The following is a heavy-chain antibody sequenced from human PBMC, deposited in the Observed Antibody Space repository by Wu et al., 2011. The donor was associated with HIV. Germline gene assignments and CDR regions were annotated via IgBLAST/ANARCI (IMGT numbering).Heavy chain of an antibody. CDR3: ARREWNDFLNHAFDI. Sequence: QVQLVQSGAEVKKPGSSVKVSCKTSGGSFSRYSFSWVRQAPGPGLEWMGGLIPLFGATDYAQKFQGRITISADTSTTTVYMDLSSLRSEDTAVYYCARREWNDFLNHAFDIWGQGTMVTVSS. CDR2: LIPLFGAT. V-gene: IGHV1-69*06. J-gene: IGHJ3*02. CDR1: GGSFSRYS. D-gene: IGHD1-1*01.